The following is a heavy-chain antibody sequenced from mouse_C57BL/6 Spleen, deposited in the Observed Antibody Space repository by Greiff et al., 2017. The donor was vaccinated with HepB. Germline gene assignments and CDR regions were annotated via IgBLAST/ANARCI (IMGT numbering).Heavy chain of an antibody. CDR3: ARGGLRRAMDY. CDR2: IDPSDSYT. D-gene: IGHD2-2*01. V-gene: IGHV1-69*01. Sequence: VQLQQPGAELVMPGASVKLSCKASGYTFTSYWMHWVKQRPGQGLEWIGEIDPSDSYTYYNQKFKGQSTLTVDKSSSTAYMQLSSLTSEDSAVYYCARGGLRRAMDYWGQGTSVTVSS. CDR1: GYTFTSYW. J-gene: IGHJ4*01.